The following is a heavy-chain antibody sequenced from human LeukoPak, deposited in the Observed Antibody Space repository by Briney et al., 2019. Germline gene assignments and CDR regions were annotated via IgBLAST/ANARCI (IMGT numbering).Heavy chain of an antibody. D-gene: IGHD3-9*01. CDR2: IKQDGSEK. Sequence: GGSLRHSCAASGFTFSSYWMSWVRQAPGKGLEWVANIKQDGSEKYYVDSVKGRFTISRDNAKNSLYLQMNSLRAEDTAVYYCAGPYYDILTGPHAFDIWGQGTMVTVSS. V-gene: IGHV3-7*03. CDR3: AGPYYDILTGPHAFDI. CDR1: GFTFSSYW. J-gene: IGHJ3*02.